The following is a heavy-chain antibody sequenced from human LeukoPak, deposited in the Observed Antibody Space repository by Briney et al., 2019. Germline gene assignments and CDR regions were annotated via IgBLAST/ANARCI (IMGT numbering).Heavy chain of an antibody. J-gene: IGHJ2*01. CDR2: VYSGGSI. Sequence: GGSLRLSCAASGFTVSSNYISWVRQAPGKGLEWASVVYSGGSIYYADSVKGRFTISRDNSKNTVYLQMNSLRAEDTAMYYCARGIPDSSGYLGYFDLWGRGTLVTVSS. V-gene: IGHV3-53*01. D-gene: IGHD3-22*01. CDR3: ARGIPDSSGYLGYFDL. CDR1: GFTVSSNY.